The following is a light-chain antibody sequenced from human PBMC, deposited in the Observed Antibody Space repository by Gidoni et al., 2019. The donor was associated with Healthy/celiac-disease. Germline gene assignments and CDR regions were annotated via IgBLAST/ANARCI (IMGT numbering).Light chain of an antibody. CDR3: QQSYSTPRT. CDR2: AAS. V-gene: IGKV1-39*01. Sequence: IHITQSPSSLSASVGDRVTITCRASQSISSYLNWYQQKPGKAPKLLIYAASSLQSGVPSRFSGSGSGTDFTITISSMQPEDFETYYCQQSYSTPRTFGQGTKVEIK. J-gene: IGKJ1*01. CDR1: QSISSY.